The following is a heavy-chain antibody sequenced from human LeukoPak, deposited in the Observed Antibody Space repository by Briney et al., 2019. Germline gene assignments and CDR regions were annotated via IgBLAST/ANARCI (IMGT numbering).Heavy chain of an antibody. CDR1: GYTFTSYG. CDR3: ARGPRNWYSGSYRPSYYFDY. D-gene: IGHD1-26*01. CDR2: ISAYNGNT. V-gene: IGHV1-18*01. Sequence: EASVKVSCKASGYTFTSYGISWVRQAPGQGLEWMGWISAYNGNTNYAQKLQGRVTMTTDTSTSTAYMELRSLRSDDTAVYYCARGPRNWYSGSYRPSYYFDYWGQGTLVTVSS. J-gene: IGHJ4*02.